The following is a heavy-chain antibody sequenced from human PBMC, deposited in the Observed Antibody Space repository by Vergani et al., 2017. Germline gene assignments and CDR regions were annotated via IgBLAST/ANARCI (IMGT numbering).Heavy chain of an antibody. CDR1: GGSISSFY. D-gene: IGHD7-27*01. Sequence: QVQVQESGPGVVKPSESLSLTCTVSGGSISSFYWNWIRQPPGKGLEWIGYVYYSGGTKYNPSLKSRVTISADTSKNQFSLKLTSVTAADTAVYYCATGAGPFDIWGQGTLVTVSS. V-gene: IGHV4-59*12. J-gene: IGHJ4*02. CDR3: ATGAGPFDI. CDR2: VYYSGGT.